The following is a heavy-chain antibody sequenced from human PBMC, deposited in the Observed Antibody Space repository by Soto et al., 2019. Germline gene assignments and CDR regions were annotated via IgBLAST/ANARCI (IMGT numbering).Heavy chain of an antibody. V-gene: IGHV3-23*01. J-gene: IGHJ4*02. CDR1: GFTFSSYA. Sequence: EVQLLESGGGLVQPWGSLRLSGAASGFTFSSYAMSWVRQAPGKGLECVSDISGSGGSTYYADSVKGRFTISIDNSKNTLYLQMNSLRAEDTAVYYCAKDGSGSYYGQGTLVTVSS. D-gene: IGHD1-26*01. CDR3: AKDGSGSY. CDR2: ISGSGGST.